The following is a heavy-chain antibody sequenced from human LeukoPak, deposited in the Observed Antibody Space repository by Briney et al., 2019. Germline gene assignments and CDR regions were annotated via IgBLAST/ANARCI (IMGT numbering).Heavy chain of an antibody. J-gene: IGHJ4*02. CDR3: ARDLVGIGNSFDY. Sequence: GRSLRLSCAASGFTFSSYAMHWVRQAPGKGLEGVAVISYDGSNKYYADSVKGRFTISRDNSKNTLYLQMNSLRAEDTAVYYCARDLVGIGNSFDYWGQGTLVTVSS. V-gene: IGHV3-30-3*01. D-gene: IGHD1-26*01. CDR2: ISYDGSNK. CDR1: GFTFSSYA.